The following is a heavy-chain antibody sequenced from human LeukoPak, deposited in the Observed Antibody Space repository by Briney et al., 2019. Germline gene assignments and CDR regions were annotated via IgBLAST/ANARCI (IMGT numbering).Heavy chain of an antibody. CDR3: ARFVAGGSCSWYEDDY. CDR2: INHSGST. D-gene: IGHD6-13*01. V-gene: IGHV4-34*01. Sequence: PSETLSLTCAVYGGSFSGYYWSWIRQPPGKGLEWIGEINHSGSTNYNPSLKSRVTISVDTSKNQFSLKLSSVTAADTAVYYCARFVAGGSCSWYEDDYWGQGTLVTVSS. CDR1: GGSFSGYY. J-gene: IGHJ4*02.